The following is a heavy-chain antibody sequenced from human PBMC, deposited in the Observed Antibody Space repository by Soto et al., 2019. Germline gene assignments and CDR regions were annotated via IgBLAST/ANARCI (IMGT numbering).Heavy chain of an antibody. Sequence: SGTLSLTCALYGGSFDGYYWSWIRQSPGKGLEWIGEIHHSGSTKYNPSLKSRVSLSVATSTKQFSLEMTSMTAADRGVYYCARWLDSCSGSLFWGQGTPVNVSS. CDR1: GGSFDGYY. CDR3: ARWLDSCSGSLF. V-gene: IGHV4-34*01. J-gene: IGHJ4*02. D-gene: IGHD6-19*01. CDR2: IHHSGST.